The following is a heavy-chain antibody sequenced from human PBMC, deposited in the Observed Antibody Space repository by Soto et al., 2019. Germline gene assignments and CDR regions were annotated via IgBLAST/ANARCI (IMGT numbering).Heavy chain of an antibody. J-gene: IGHJ3*02. CDR3: ARELRALGYCSGGSCYSYAFDI. Sequence: GASVKVSCKASGYTFTGYYMHWVRQAPGQGLEWMGWINPNSGGTNYAQKFQGWVTMTRDTSISTAYMELSRLRSDDTAVYYCARELRALGYCSGGSCYSYAFDIWGQGTMVT. V-gene: IGHV1-2*04. CDR1: GYTFTGYY. D-gene: IGHD2-15*01. CDR2: INPNSGGT.